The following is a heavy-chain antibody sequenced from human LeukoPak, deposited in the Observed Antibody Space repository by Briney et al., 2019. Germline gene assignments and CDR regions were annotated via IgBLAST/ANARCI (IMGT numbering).Heavy chain of an antibody. D-gene: IGHD3-22*01. V-gene: IGHV1-2*06. J-gene: IGHJ4*02. CDR2: INPNSGGA. Sequence: ASVKVSCKASGYTFTGYYMHWVRQAPGQGLEWMGRINPNSGGANYAQKFQGRVTMTRDTSFSTAYMELSRLRSDDTAVYYCARVFYDSSGPFDYWGQGTLVTVSS. CDR1: GYTFTGYY. CDR3: ARVFYDSSGPFDY.